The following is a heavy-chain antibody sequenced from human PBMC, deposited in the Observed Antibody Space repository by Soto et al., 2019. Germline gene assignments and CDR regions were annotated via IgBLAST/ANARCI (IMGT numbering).Heavy chain of an antibody. V-gene: IGHV3-23*01. Sequence: EVQLLESGGGLVQPGGSLRLSCEASGFIFSDHAMRWVRQAPGKGLEWVSAISGNGIATYYADSVKGRFTISRDNSKNTLYLQMNRLRADDTAVYYCARDAISMVRGTNNWFDPWGQGTLVTVSS. CDR2: ISGNGIAT. CDR1: GFIFSDHA. D-gene: IGHD3-10*01. J-gene: IGHJ5*02. CDR3: ARDAISMVRGTNNWFDP.